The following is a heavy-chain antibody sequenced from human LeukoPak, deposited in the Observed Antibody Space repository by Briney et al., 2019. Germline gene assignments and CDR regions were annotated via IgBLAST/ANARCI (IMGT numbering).Heavy chain of an antibody. Sequence: SETLSLTCTVSGGSISSGGYYWSWIRQPPGKGLEWIGEINHSGSTNYNPSLKSRVTMSVDTSKNQFSLKLSSVTAADTAVYYCAREGAYYDFWSGYSQPFDYWGQGTLVTVSS. CDR2: INHSGST. D-gene: IGHD3-3*01. CDR3: AREGAYYDFWSGYSQPFDY. CDR1: GGSISSGGYY. V-gene: IGHV4-61*08. J-gene: IGHJ4*02.